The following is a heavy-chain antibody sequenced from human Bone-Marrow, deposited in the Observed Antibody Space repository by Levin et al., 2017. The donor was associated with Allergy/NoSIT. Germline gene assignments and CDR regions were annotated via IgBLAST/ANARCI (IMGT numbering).Heavy chain of an antibody. J-gene: IGHJ4*02. V-gene: IGHV3-23*01. CDR2: ISGSGRST. CDR1: GFTFSNYA. Sequence: GGSLRLSCAASGFTFSNYAMSWVRQAPGKGLEWVSAISGSGRSTYYAGSVKGRFTISRDNFKNTMFLQMDSLRAEETAVYYCAKDTPPYYYDSSGYYLDYWGQGTLVTVSS. D-gene: IGHD3-22*01. CDR3: AKDTPPYYYDSSGYYLDY.